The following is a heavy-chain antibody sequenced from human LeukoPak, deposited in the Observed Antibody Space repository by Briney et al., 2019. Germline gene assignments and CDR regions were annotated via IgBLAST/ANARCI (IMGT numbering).Heavy chain of an antibody. D-gene: IGHD1-26*01. V-gene: IGHV4-34*01. CDR3: ARHLRGGAKAFDI. Sequence: PSETLSLTCGVSGGSLSFYYWSWIRQSPGKGLEWIAEISQNGDSNYNMSLRSRVTISLDKSKNQFSLELSSVTAADTVMYYCARHLRGGAKAFDIWGQGTMVTVSS. CDR2: ISQNGDS. J-gene: IGHJ3*02. CDR1: GGSLSFYY.